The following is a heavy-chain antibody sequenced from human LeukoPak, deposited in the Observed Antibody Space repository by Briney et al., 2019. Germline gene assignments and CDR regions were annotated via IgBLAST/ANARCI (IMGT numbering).Heavy chain of an antibody. V-gene: IGHV3-66*02. CDR1: GFIVSSNY. Sequence: RGSLRLSCAASGFIVSSNYMSWVRQAPGKGLEWVSLIYSGGSTYYADSVKGRFTISRDNSKNTLYLQMNSLRAEDTAVYHCARDPPTHTSYFDYWGQGTLVTVSS. CDR3: ARDPPTHTSYFDY. D-gene: IGHD2-21*01. CDR2: IYSGGST. J-gene: IGHJ4*02.